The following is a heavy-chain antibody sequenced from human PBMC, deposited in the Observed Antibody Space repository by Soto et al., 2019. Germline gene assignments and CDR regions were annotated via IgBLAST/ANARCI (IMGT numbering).Heavy chain of an antibody. Sequence: GESLKISCKGSGYSFTSYWIGWVRQMPGKGLEWMGIIYPGDSDTRYSPSFQGQVTISADKSISTAYLQWSSLKASDTAMYYCARLYYDFWSGYYTAWFDPWGQGTLVTVSS. CDR3: ARLYYDFWSGYYTAWFDP. CDR1: GYSFTSYW. D-gene: IGHD3-3*01. V-gene: IGHV5-51*01. CDR2: IYPGDSDT. J-gene: IGHJ5*02.